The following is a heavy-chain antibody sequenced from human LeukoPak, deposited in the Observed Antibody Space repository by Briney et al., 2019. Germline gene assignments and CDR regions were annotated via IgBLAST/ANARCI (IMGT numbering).Heavy chain of an antibody. CDR3: ARAWGLYYYDSSGPYYFDY. V-gene: IGHV3-7*01. CDR2: IKQDGSEK. D-gene: IGHD3-22*01. CDR1: GFTFSSYW. J-gene: IGHJ4*02. Sequence: PGGSLRLSCAASGFTFSSYWMSWVRQAPGKGLEWVANIKQDGSEKYYVDSVKGRFTISRGNAKNSLYLQMNSLRAEDTAVYYCARAWGLYYYDSSGPYYFDYWGQGTLVTVSS.